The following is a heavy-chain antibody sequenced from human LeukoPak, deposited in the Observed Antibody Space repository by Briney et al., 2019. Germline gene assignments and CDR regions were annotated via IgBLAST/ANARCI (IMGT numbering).Heavy chain of an antibody. V-gene: IGHV3-23*01. CDR3: ARKAASGNYPLDY. CDR1: GFNFGSYS. Sequence: GGSLRLSCAASGFNFGSYSMTWVRQAPGKGLEWVSVISADSATTFYADSVKGRFTISGDNAKNTVFLQMNSLRAEDTALYYCARKAASGNYPLDYWGQGTLVTVSS. D-gene: IGHD3-10*01. CDR2: ISADSATT. J-gene: IGHJ4*02.